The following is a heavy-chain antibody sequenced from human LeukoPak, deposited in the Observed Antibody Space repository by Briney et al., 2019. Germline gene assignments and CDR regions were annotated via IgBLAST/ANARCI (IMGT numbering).Heavy chain of an antibody. J-gene: IGHJ4*02. D-gene: IGHD2-15*01. CDR2: IKQDGSEK. Sequence: GGSLRLSCAASGFTFSSYWMSWVRQAPGKGLEWVANIKQDGSEKYVDSVKGRFTISRDNAKNSLYLKMNSLRAEDTAVYYCAREGLLLGFDHWGQGTLVTVSS. CDR1: GFTFSSYW. V-gene: IGHV3-7*01. CDR3: AREGLLLGFDH.